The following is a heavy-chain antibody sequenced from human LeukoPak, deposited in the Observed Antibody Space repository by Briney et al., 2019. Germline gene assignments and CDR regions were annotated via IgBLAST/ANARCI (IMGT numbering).Heavy chain of an antibody. D-gene: IGHD3-16*01. CDR3: ARALFLGDWFDP. J-gene: IGHJ5*02. Sequence: PSETLSLTCAVYGGSFSGYYWSWIRQPPGKGLEWIGEINHSGSTNYNPSLKSRVTISVDTSKNQFSLKLSSVTAADTAVYYCARALFLGDWFDPWGQGTLVTVSS. CDR2: INHSGST. CDR1: GGSFSGYY. V-gene: IGHV4-34*01.